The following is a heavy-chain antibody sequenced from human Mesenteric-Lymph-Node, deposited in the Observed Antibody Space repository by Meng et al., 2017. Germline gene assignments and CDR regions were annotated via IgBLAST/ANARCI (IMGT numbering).Heavy chain of an antibody. J-gene: IGHJ4*02. V-gene: IGHV1-69*06. CDR1: GYTFTSYD. Sequence: SVKVSCKASGYTFTSYDINWVRQAPGQGLEWMGGIIPIFGTANYAQKFQGRVTITADKSTSTAYMELSSLRSEDTAVYYCARTKTRDGYNPFDYWGQGTLVTVSS. CDR2: IIPIFGTA. CDR3: ARTKTRDGYNPFDY. D-gene: IGHD5-24*01.